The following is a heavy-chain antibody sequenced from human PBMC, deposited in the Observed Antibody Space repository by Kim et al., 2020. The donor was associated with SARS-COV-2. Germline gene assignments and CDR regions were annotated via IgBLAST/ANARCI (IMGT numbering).Heavy chain of an antibody. J-gene: IGHJ6*02. D-gene: IGHD3-3*01. Sequence: GGSLRLSCAASGFTFSSYGMHWVRQAPGKGLEWVAVISYDGSNKYYADSVKGRFTISRDNSKNTLYLQMNSLRAEDTAVYYCAKGGLVFDFWSGYKPPNYYYGMDVWGQGTTVTVSS. CDR3: AKGGLVFDFWSGYKPPNYYYGMDV. CDR2: ISYDGSNK. V-gene: IGHV3-30*18. CDR1: GFTFSSYG.